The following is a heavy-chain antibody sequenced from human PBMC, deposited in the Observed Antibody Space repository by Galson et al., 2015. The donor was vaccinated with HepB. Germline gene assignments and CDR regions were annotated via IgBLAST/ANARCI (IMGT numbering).Heavy chain of an antibody. Sequence: SVKVSCKASGGTFSSYAISWVRQAPGQGLEWMGGIIPIFGTANYAQKFQGRVTITADESTSTAYMELSSLRSEDTAVYYCARGEVWGYHYYYGMVVWGQGTTVTVSS. CDR2: IIPIFGTA. J-gene: IGHJ6*02. V-gene: IGHV1-69*13. CDR1: GGTFSSYA. CDR3: ARGEVWGYHYYYGMVV. D-gene: IGHD3-16*01.